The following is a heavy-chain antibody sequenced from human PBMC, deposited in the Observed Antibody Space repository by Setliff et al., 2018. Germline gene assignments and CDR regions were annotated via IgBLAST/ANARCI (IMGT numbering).Heavy chain of an antibody. CDR2: INPDGSEK. D-gene: IGHD3-16*01. Sequence: PGGSLRLSCGASGFTYNNDWVSWVRQAQGKGLEWLASINPDGSEKYYVDSVKGRFTISRDNAKNSLSLQMNSLRTEDTAVYYCFGAGTCSYWGQGTQVTVSS. J-gene: IGHJ4*02. CDR1: GFTYNNDW. CDR3: FGAGTCSY. V-gene: IGHV3-7*01.